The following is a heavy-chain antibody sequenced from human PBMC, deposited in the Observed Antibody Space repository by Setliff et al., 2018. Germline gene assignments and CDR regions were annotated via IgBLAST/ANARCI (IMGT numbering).Heavy chain of an antibody. CDR1: GGTFSSYG. D-gene: IGHD1-7*01. CDR2: TIPLFGTT. J-gene: IGHJ4*02. CDR3: ARYITGTTPADY. Sequence: SVKVSCKASGGTFSSYGITWVRQAPGQGLEWMGGTIPLFGTTSYAQKFQGRVTIITDESTSTAYMELSSLRSEDTAVYYCARYITGTTPADYWGQGTLVTVSS. V-gene: IGHV1-69*05.